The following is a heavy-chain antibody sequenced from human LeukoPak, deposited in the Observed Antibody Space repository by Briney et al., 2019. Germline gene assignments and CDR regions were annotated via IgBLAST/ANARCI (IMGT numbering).Heavy chain of an antibody. V-gene: IGHV5-51*01. Sequence: GESLKISCEAFRYTFTNYWIGWVRQMPGKGLEWMGVIYPGDSRIRYNPSFQGQVTISADKSINTAYLQWSSLKASDTAISYCACRHLLSTWSGPCGQGTLVTVSP. CDR3: ACRHLLSTWSGP. CDR2: IYPGDSRI. CDR1: RYTFTNYW. D-gene: IGHD2-2*01. J-gene: IGHJ5*02.